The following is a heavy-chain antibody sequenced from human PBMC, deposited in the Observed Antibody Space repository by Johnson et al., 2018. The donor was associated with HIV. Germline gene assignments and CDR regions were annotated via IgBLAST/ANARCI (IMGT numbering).Heavy chain of an antibody. V-gene: IGHV3-30-3*01. D-gene: IGHD2-15*01. CDR1: GFTFSSYA. CDR3: ASYCSGGSCYRRSPSDAFDI. CDR2: ISYDGSNK. J-gene: IGHJ3*02. Sequence: HVQLVESGGGVVQPGRSLRLSCAASGFTFSSYAMHWVRQAPGKGLEWVAVISYDGSNKYYADSVKGRFTISRDNSKNTLYLQMNSLRAEDTAVYYCASYCSGGSCYRRSPSDAFDIWGQGTMVTVSS.